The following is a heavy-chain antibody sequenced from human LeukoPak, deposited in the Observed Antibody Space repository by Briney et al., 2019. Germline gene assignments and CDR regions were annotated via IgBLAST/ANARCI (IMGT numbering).Heavy chain of an antibody. Sequence: ASVKVSCTASGYTFTSYAMHWVRQAPGQRLEWMGWINAGNGNTKYSQKFQGRVTITRDTSASTAYMELSSLRSEDTAVYYCAREIAVAGSFDYWGQGTLVTVSS. D-gene: IGHD6-19*01. CDR3: AREIAVAGSFDY. V-gene: IGHV1-3*01. J-gene: IGHJ4*02. CDR2: INAGNGNT. CDR1: GYTFTSYA.